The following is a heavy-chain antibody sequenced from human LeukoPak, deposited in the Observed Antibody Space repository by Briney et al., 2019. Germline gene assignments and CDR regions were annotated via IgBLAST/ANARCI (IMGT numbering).Heavy chain of an antibody. D-gene: IGHD3-9*01. CDR2: IYYSGST. Sequence: SETLSPTCTVSGGSISSYYWSWIRQPPGKGLEWIGYIYYSGSTNYNPSLKSRVTTSVDTSKNQFSLKLSSVTAADTAVYYCARGNYDILTGYYDYWGQGTLATVSS. CDR1: GGSISSYY. CDR3: ARGNYDILTGYYDY. V-gene: IGHV4-59*01. J-gene: IGHJ4*02.